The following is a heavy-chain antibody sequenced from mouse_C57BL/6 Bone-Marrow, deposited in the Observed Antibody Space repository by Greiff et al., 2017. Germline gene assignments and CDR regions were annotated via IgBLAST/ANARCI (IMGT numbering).Heavy chain of an antibody. J-gene: IGHJ2*01. CDR3: ARRRYMVTTGFDY. V-gene: IGHV1-64*01. Sequence: QVQLQQPGAELVKPGASVKLSCKASGYTFTSYWMHWVKQRPGQGLEWIGMIHPTSGSTNYNEKFKSKATLTVDKSSSAAYMQLSSLTSEDSAVYYCARRRYMVTTGFDYWGQGTTLTVSS. CDR2: IHPTSGST. CDR1: GYTFTSYW. D-gene: IGHD2-2*01.